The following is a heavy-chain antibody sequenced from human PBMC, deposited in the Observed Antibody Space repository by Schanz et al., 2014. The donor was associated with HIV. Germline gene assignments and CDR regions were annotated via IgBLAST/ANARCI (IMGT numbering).Heavy chain of an antibody. CDR1: SGSIRTYH. V-gene: IGHV4-4*07. CDR2: VSGSGST. D-gene: IGHD6-6*01. Sequence: QVLLQESGPRLMKPSETVSLTCTVSSGSIRTYHWHWIRQSAGKRLEWIGRVSGSGSTDHNPSLKGQSTMPVDPSTTLSPLKLKSVTAADTAVYYCAKSGQLVTKHYWFDSWGQGTLVIVSS. CDR3: AKSGQLVTKHYWFDS. J-gene: IGHJ5*01.